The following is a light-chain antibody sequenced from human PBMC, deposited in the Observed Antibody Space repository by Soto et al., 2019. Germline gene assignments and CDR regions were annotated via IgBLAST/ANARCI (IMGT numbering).Light chain of an antibody. CDR2: DVT. CDR1: SSNIGSFNY. Sequence: QPVLTQPASVSGSPGQSITISCTGTSSNIGSFNYVSWYQHHPGKAPKLIIYDVTSRPSGISSRFSGFKSGDTAALTISGLQAEDEADYYCSSYTSASTLYVFGTGTKLTVL. J-gene: IGLJ1*01. CDR3: SSYTSASTLYV. V-gene: IGLV2-14*03.